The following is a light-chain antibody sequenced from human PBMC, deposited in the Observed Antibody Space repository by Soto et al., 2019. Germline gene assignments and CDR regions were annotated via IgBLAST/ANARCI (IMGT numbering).Light chain of an antibody. J-gene: IGKJ4*01. CDR1: QSVLYSSNNKNY. CDR3: QQYYSTPLT. CDR2: WAS. V-gene: IGKV4-1*01. Sequence: DIVMTQSPDSLAVSLGERATINCKSSQSVLYSSNNKNYLAWYQQKPGQPPKLLIYWASTRDSGVPDRFSGSGSVTEFTRASSSLQAEDVEVYYCQQYYSTPLTFGGGTKVEIK.